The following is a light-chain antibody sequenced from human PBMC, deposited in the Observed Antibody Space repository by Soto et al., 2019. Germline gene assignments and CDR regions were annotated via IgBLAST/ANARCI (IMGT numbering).Light chain of an antibody. J-gene: IGKJ1*01. Sequence: EIVLTQSPGTLSLSPGEGATLSCRASQTVTSSYLAWYQLKAGQAPRLLIYGVSSRATGIPDRFSGSGSGIDFTLTISRLEPEDFAVYYCQEYGSSRTFGQGTKVEIK. CDR3: QEYGSSRT. CDR1: QTVTSSY. V-gene: IGKV3-20*01. CDR2: GVS.